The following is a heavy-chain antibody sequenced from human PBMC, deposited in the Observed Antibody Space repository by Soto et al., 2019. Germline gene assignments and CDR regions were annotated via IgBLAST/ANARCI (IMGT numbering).Heavy chain of an antibody. D-gene: IGHD6-19*01. J-gene: IGHJ4*02. Sequence: QMTLKESGPTLVKPTQTLTLTCTFSGFSLSTTRVGVGWIRQPPGKALEWLALIYWDDDKRYSPFLKSRLTITKDTSKNQVVLTMTNMDPMDTATYFCAHTLVAGLGYYFDYWGQGTLVTVSS. V-gene: IGHV2-5*02. CDR1: GFSLSTTRVG. CDR2: IYWDDDK. CDR3: AHTLVAGLGYYFDY.